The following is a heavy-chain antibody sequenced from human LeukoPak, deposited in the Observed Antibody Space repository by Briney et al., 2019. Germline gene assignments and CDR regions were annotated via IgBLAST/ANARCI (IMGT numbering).Heavy chain of an antibody. CDR1: GGSISSSSYY. Sequence: SETLSLTCTVSGGSISSSSYYWSWIRQPPGKGLEWFGEINHSGSTNYNPSLKSRVTISVDTSKNQFSLKLSSVTAADTAVYYCARVTMGYYDSSGYQTLDYYYGMDVWGQGTTVTVSS. CDR2: INHSGST. CDR3: ARVTMGYYDSSGYQTLDYYYGMDV. J-gene: IGHJ6*02. V-gene: IGHV4-39*07. D-gene: IGHD3-22*01.